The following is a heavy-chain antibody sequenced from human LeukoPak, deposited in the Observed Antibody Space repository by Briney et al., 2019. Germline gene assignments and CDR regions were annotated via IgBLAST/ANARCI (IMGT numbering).Heavy chain of an antibody. V-gene: IGHV3-23*01. D-gene: IGHD1-1*01. CDR1: GFTFSIYG. J-gene: IGHJ4*02. Sequence: GGSLRLSCAASGFTFSIYGMSWVRQAPGKGLEWVSAMSCSGGSTYYADSVKGRFTISRDNSKNTLYLQMNSLRAEDTAVYYCAKEADDRYPRPFDYWGQGTLVTVSS. CDR3: AKEADDRYPRPFDY. CDR2: MSCSGGST.